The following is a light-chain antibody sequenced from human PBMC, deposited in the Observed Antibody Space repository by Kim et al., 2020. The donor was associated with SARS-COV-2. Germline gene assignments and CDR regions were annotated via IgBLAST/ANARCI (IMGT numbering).Light chain of an antibody. CDR2: LNSDGSH. J-gene: IGLJ3*02. CDR3: QTWGSGIQV. Sequence: QSVLTQSPSASASLGASVKLTCTLSSGHSSYTIAWHQQQPEKGPRYLMKLNSDGSHNKGDGIPDRFSGSSSGAARYLTISSLQSEDEADYYCQTWGSGIQVFGGGTQLTVL. V-gene: IGLV4-69*01. CDR1: SGHSSYT.